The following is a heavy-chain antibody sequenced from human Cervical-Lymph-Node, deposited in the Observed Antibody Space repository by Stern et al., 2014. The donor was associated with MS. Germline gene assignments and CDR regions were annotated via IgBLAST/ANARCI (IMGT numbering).Heavy chain of an antibody. CDR3: ARGPHDYGYGMDV. J-gene: IGHJ6*02. CDR2: IYHSGHT. Sequence: QVQLQQSGPGLVKPSGTLSLTCGVSGDSIKNINWWTWVRQPPGKGLEWIGEIYHSGHTRYNPSPKSRVTISVDKSKNQFSLKLSSVTAADTAVYYCARGPHDYGYGMDVWGQGTTVTVSS. V-gene: IGHV4-4*02. CDR1: GDSIKNINW. D-gene: IGHD4-17*01.